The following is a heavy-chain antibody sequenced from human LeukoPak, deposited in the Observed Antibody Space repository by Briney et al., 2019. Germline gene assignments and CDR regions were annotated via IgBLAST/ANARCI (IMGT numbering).Heavy chain of an antibody. D-gene: IGHD1-1*01. CDR1: GHTFSSYV. V-gene: IGHV1-3*01. CDR2: INVGNGDT. CDR3: AKDRGGTGDFDY. Sequence: ASVKVSCKASGHTFSSYVIHWLRRAPGQRLEWMGWINVGNGDTKYSQKFQGRVTIARDTSANTAYMELSSLRSEDTAIYYCAKDRGGTGDFDYWGQGTLVTVSS. J-gene: IGHJ4*02.